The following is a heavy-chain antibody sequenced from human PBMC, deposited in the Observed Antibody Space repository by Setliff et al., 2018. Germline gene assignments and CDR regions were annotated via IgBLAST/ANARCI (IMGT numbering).Heavy chain of an antibody. D-gene: IGHD1-26*01. CDR2: TYHSGSA. CDR3: AREVGTSTSSDAFDV. CDR1: GDSISSGDYF. V-gene: IGHV4-30-4*08. Sequence: SETLSLTCTVSGDSISSGDYFWSWIRQPPGKGREWIAYTYHSGSAYYNPSIKSRVTMSVDTSKNQFSLHLTSVTAADTAVYYCAREVGTSTSSDAFDVWGQGMMVTVSS. J-gene: IGHJ3*01.